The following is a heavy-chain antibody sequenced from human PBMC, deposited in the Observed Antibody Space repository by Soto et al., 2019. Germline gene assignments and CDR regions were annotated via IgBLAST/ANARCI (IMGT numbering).Heavy chain of an antibody. D-gene: IGHD7-27*01. Sequence: QVRLQESGPGLVKPSQTLSLTCTVSGGSISTVDYWWSWIRQSPVMGLEWIGHIYDGGRTYNNPSLESRVTMSVDTSKSQLSLTLSSVSAADTAVYYCARGPSGDKVDSWGQGTPVTVSS. CDR3: ARGPSGDKVDS. V-gene: IGHV4-30-4*01. CDR1: GGSISTVDYW. J-gene: IGHJ4*02. CDR2: IYDGGRT.